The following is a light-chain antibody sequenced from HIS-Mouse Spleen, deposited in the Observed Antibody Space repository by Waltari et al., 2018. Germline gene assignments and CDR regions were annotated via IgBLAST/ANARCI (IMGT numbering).Light chain of an antibody. J-gene: IGLJ1*01. CDR2: KDS. CDR1: ALPKQY. CDR3: QSADSSGTYV. Sequence: SYELTQPPSVSVSPGQTARITCSGDALPKQYAYWYQQKPGQAPVLVIYKDSERPSGIPGRFSGSSAGTTVTLTISGVQAADEADYYCQSADSSGTYVFGPGTKVTVL. V-gene: IGLV3-25*03.